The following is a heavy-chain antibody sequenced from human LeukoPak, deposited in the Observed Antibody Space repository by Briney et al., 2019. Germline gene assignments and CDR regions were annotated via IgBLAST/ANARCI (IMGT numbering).Heavy chain of an antibody. Sequence: ASVKVSCKVSGYTLTELSMHWVRQAPGKGLEWMGGFDPEDGETIYAQKFQGRVTMTEDTSTDTAYMELSSLRSEDTAVYYCATDPIPHDYGDSHYYYGMDVWGQGTTVTVSS. J-gene: IGHJ6*02. D-gene: IGHD4-17*01. CDR2: FDPEDGET. CDR3: ATDPIPHDYGDSHYYYGMDV. CDR1: GYTLTELS. V-gene: IGHV1-24*01.